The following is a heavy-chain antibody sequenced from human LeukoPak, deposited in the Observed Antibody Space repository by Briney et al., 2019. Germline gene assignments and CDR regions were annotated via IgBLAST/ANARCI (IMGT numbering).Heavy chain of an antibody. J-gene: IGHJ4*02. CDR3: ARHLRGEQQLSGFDY. Sequence: SETLSLTCSVSGGSLNNYYWTWIRQPPGRGLEWIGHIYYSGSTYYNPSLKSRVTISVDTSKNQFTLKLSSVTAADTAVYYCARHLRGEQQLSGFDYWGQGTPVTVSS. V-gene: IGHV4-59*08. D-gene: IGHD6-13*01. CDR2: IYYSGST. CDR1: GGSLNNYY.